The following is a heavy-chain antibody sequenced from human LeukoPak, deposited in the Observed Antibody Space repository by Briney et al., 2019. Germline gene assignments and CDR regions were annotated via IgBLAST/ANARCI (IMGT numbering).Heavy chain of an antibody. J-gene: IGHJ4*02. D-gene: IGHD3-10*01. Sequence: ASVKVSCKASGYTFTSYDINWVRQATGQGLEWMGWMNPSSGNTGYAQKFQGRVTMTRNTSISTAYMELSSLRSEDTAVYYCARGQFSEGTFDYWGQGTLVTVSS. CDR2: MNPSSGNT. CDR3: ARGQFSEGTFDY. CDR1: GYTFTSYD. V-gene: IGHV1-8*01.